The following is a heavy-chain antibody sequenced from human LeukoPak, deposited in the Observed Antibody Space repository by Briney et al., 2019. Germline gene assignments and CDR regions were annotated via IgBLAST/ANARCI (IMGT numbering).Heavy chain of an antibody. V-gene: IGHV1-69*01. CDR3: ARTHYYDFWSVTKGDPRNPRYYYMDV. Sequence: SSVKVSCKASGGTFSSYAISWVRQAPGQGLEWMGGIIPIFGTANYAQKFQSRVTITADESTSTAYVELSSLRSEDTAVYYCARTHYYDFWSVTKGDPRNPRYYYMDVWGKGTTVTVSS. CDR2: IIPIFGTA. CDR1: GGTFSSYA. J-gene: IGHJ6*03. D-gene: IGHD3-3*01.